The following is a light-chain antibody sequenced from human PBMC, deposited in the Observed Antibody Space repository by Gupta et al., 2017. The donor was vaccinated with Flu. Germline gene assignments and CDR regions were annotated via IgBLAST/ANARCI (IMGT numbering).Light chain of an antibody. V-gene: IGKV3-20*01. Sequence: VSMPSPATLSSSPGGRATLSGRASQSLTSSYLAWYQQKPGQSPRLLIYGVSSRAADIPDRFSGSGSGTDFTLTISRLEPEDFAVYYCQQYYMSPKTFGQGTKVEVK. CDR1: QSLTSSY. J-gene: IGKJ1*01. CDR2: GVS. CDR3: QQYYMSPKT.